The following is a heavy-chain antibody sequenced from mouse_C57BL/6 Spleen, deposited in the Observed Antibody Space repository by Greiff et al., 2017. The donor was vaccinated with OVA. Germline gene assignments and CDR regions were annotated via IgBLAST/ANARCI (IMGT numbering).Heavy chain of an antibody. Sequence: QVQLQQPGAELVRPGTSVKLSCKASGYTFTSYWMHWVKQRPGQGLEWIGVIDPSDSYTNYNQKFKGKATLTVDTSSSTAYMQLSSLTSEDSAVYYCARSGITTVVAGVYFDYWGQGTTLTVSS. CDR2: IDPSDSYT. V-gene: IGHV1-59*01. CDR3: ARSGITTVVAGVYFDY. J-gene: IGHJ2*01. CDR1: GYTFTSYW. D-gene: IGHD1-1*01.